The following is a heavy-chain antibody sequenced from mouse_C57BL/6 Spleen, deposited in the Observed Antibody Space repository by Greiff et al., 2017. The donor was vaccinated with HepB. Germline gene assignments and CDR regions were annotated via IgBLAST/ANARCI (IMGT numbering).Heavy chain of an antibody. Sequence: QVQLQQPGAELVMPGASVKLSCKASGYTFTSYWMHWVKQRPGQGLEWIGEIDPSDSYTNYNQKFKGKSTLTVDKSSSTAYMQLSSLTSEDSAVYCCARGDYGSSVDYWGQGTTLTVSS. D-gene: IGHD1-1*01. V-gene: IGHV1-69*01. J-gene: IGHJ2*01. CDR1: GYTFTSYW. CDR2: IDPSDSYT. CDR3: ARGDYGSSVDY.